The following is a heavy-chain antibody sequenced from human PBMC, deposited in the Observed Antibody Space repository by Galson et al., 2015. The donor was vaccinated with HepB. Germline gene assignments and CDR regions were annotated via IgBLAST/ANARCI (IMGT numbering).Heavy chain of an antibody. J-gene: IGHJ4*02. CDR1: GFTFSSYA. V-gene: IGHV3-23*01. CDR3: AKDRTVGATTWTFDY. CDR2: INGRGSST. Sequence: SLRLSCATSGFTFSSYAMHWVRQAPGKGLEWVSAINGRGSSTFYAESVKGRFTISRDNSENTLYLQMTSLRAADTAVYYCAKDRTVGATTWTFDYWGQGTLVPVSS. D-gene: IGHD1-26*01.